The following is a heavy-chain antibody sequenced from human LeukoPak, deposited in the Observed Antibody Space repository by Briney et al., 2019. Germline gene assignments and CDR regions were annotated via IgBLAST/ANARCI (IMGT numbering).Heavy chain of an antibody. V-gene: IGHV4-59*01. Sequence: SVTLSLTCTVSGGSISSYYSSWIRHPPGKGLEWMGYIYSSGSTKYNPSLKSRVTISVDTSKNQFSLKLSSVTAADTAVYYCARADYGVTSGFWGLFDYWGQGTLVTVSS. J-gene: IGHJ4*02. CDR2: IYSSGST. D-gene: IGHD4-23*01. CDR3: ARADYGVTSGFWGLFDY. CDR1: GGSISSYY.